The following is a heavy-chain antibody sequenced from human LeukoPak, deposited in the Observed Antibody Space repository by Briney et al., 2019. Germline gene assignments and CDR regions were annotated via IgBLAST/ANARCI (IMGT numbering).Heavy chain of an antibody. Sequence: SETLSLTCTVSGYSITRGYYWGWIRQPPGKGLEWIGSIYHSGSTYYNPSLKSRVVISVDTSKNQFSLKLNSVIAADTAVYYCARSGPHYYHYMDAWGKGSTVTAS. J-gene: IGHJ6*03. CDR2: IYHSGST. D-gene: IGHD3-10*01. CDR1: GYSITRGYY. V-gene: IGHV4-38-2*02. CDR3: ARSGPHYYHYMDA.